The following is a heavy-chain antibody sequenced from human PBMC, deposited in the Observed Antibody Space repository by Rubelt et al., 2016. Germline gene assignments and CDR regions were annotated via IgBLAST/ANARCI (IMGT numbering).Heavy chain of an antibody. CDR2: IYYSGST. V-gene: IGHV4-39*07. CDR1: GGSISSSSYY. J-gene: IGHJ4*02. CDR3: ATANRELLDLGY. Sequence: QLQLQESGPGLVKPSETLSLTCTVSGGSISSSSYYWGWIRQPPGKGLEWIGSIYYSGSTYYNPSLKSRVTISVDTSKNQFSLKLSSVTAADTAVYYCATANRELLDLGYWGQGTLVTVSS. D-gene: IGHD3-10*01.